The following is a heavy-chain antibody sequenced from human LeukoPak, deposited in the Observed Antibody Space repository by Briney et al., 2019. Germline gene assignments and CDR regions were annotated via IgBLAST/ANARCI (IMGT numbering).Heavy chain of an antibody. CDR2: ISGSGGST. J-gene: IGHJ4*02. CDR3: AAGGGPEDYYDSSGYYFDY. D-gene: IGHD3-22*01. CDR1: GFTFSSYA. V-gene: IGHV3-23*01. Sequence: GSLRLSCAASGFTFSSYAMSWVRQAPGKGLEWVSAISGSGGSTYYADSVKGRFTISRDNSKNTLYPQMNSLRAEDTAVYYCAAGGGPEDYYDSSGYYFDYWGQGTLVTVYS.